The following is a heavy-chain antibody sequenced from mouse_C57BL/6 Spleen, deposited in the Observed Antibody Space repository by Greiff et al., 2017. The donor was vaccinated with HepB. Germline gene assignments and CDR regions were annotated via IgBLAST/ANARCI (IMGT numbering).Heavy chain of an antibody. D-gene: IGHD1-1*01. CDR2: LDPENGDT. Sequence: VQLKQSGAELVRPGASVKLSCTASGFNIKDDYMHWVKQRPEQGLEWIGWLDPENGDTEYASKFQGKATITADTSSNTAYLQLSSRTSEDTAVYYCTVTTVVGNYAMDYWGQGTSVTVSS. J-gene: IGHJ4*01. CDR3: TVTTVVGNYAMDY. CDR1: GFNIKDDY. V-gene: IGHV14-4*01.